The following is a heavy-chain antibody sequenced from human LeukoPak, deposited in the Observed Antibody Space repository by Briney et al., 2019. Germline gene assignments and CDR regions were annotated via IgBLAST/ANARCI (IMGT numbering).Heavy chain of an antibody. CDR3: AARYNWNDLAY. CDR2: IKSKDDGGTT. Sequence: GGSLRLSCAAPGFTFTNAWMSWVRQAPGKGLEWVGRIKSKDDGGTTDYAAPVKGRFTISRDDSKNTLYLQMNSLKTEDRAVYYCAARYNWNDLAYWGQGTLVTVSS. V-gene: IGHV3-15*01. D-gene: IGHD1-1*01. CDR1: GFTFTNAW. J-gene: IGHJ4*02.